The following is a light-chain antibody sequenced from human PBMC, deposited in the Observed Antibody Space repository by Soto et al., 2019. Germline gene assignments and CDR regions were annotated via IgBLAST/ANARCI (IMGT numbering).Light chain of an antibody. J-gene: IGKJ1*01. CDR1: QSLLYNSNNKNY. V-gene: IGKV4-1*01. CDR3: QQYYSTPPG. Sequence: DIVMTQSPDSLAVSLGERATINCKSSQSLLYNSNNKNYLAWYQQKPGQPPKLLIYWASTRESGVADRFSGSGSGTDLTLTISSLQAEDVAVYYSQQYYSTPPGFGQGTKVEIK. CDR2: WAS.